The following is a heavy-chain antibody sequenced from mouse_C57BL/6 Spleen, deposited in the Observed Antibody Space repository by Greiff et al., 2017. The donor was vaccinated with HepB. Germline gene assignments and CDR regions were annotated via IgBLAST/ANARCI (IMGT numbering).Heavy chain of an antibody. V-gene: IGHV1-42*01. J-gene: IGHJ1*03. Sequence: VQLQQSGPELVKPGASVKISCKASGYSFTGYYMNWVKQSPEKSLEWIGEINPSTGGTTYNQKFKAKATLTVDKSSSTAYMQLKSLTSEDSAVYYCARGWNYGSSGWYFDVWGTGTTVTVSS. CDR2: INPSTGGT. CDR3: ARGWNYGSSGWYFDV. D-gene: IGHD1-1*01. CDR1: GYSFTGYY.